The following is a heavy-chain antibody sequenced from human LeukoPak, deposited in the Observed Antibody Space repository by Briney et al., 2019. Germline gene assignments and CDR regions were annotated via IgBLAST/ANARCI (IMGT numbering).Heavy chain of an antibody. D-gene: IGHD1-14*01. J-gene: IGHJ4*02. CDR3: ARQYERPGGTSASYLGY. Sequence: SETLSLTCTVSGGSISSSNYYWGWIRQPPGKGLEWIGTIYYSGSTYYNPSLKSRITISVDTSKNQFSLKLSSVTAADTAVYYCARQYERPGGTSASYLGYWGQGTLVTVSS. V-gene: IGHV4-39*01. CDR1: GGSISSSNYY. CDR2: IYYSGST.